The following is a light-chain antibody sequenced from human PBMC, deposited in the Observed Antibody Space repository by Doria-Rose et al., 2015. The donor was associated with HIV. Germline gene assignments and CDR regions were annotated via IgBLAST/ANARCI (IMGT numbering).Light chain of an antibody. CDR2: DGS. Sequence: EIVLTQSPGTLSLSPGERATLSCTASQSFSSTYLAWYQQKPGQAPSLIIYDGSTRATGIPDRFSASGSGTDFTLTINRLEPEDFALYYCHQYGTSWTFGQGTKVEI. CDR1: QSFSSTY. V-gene: IGKV3-20*01. CDR3: HQYGTSWT. J-gene: IGKJ1*01.